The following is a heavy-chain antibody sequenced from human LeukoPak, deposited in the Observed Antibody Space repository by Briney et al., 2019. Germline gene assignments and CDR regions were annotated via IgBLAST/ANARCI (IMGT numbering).Heavy chain of an antibody. Sequence: GEPLKISCKGSGYSFTSYWIGWVRQMPGKGLEWMGIIYPGDSDTRYSPSFQGQVTISADKSINTAYLQWSSLKASDTAMYYCASSYSGSYGKDAFDIWGQGTMVTVSS. J-gene: IGHJ3*02. CDR1: GYSFTSYW. D-gene: IGHD1-26*01. CDR2: IYPGDSDT. V-gene: IGHV5-51*01. CDR3: ASSYSGSYGKDAFDI.